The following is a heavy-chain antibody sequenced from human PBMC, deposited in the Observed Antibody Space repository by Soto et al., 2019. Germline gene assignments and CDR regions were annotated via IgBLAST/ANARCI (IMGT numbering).Heavy chain of an antibody. D-gene: IGHD6-6*01. V-gene: IGHV4-39*01. CDR1: GGSISSSSYY. CDR3: ARTGSSSWTYYYYGMDV. J-gene: IGHJ6*02. Sequence: QLQLQESGPGLVKPSETLSLTCTVSGGSISSSSYYWGWIRQPPGKGLEWIGSIYYSGSTYYNPSLKSRVTISVDTSKNQFSLKLSSVTAADTAVYYCARTGSSSWTYYYYGMDVWGQGTTVTVSS. CDR2: IYYSGST.